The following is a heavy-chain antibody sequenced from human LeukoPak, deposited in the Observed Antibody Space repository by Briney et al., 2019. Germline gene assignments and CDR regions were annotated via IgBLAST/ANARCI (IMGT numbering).Heavy chain of an antibody. CDR1: GYTFSSYG. D-gene: IGHD3-22*01. CDR2: ISAYNGNT. V-gene: IGHV1-18*01. Sequence: GASVTVSCKASGYTFSSYGISWVRQAPGQGLEWMGWISAYNGNTYYAQNLQGRVTMTTDTSTSTAYMELRSLRSDDTAVFYCARESQIRYYYDRSGYYYGALDYWGQGSLVTVSS. J-gene: IGHJ4*02. CDR3: ARESQIRYYYDRSGYYYGALDY.